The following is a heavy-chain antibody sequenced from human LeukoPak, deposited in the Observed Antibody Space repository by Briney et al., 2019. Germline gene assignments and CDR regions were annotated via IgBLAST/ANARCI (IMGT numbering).Heavy chain of an antibody. CDR3: ARTYYDFWSGSRYWYFHL. Sequence: PSETLSLTCAVYGGSFSGYYWSWIRQPPGKGLEWIGEINHSGSTNYNPSLKSRVTMLVDTSKNQFSLKLSSVTAADTAVYYCARTYYDFWSGSRYWYFHLWGRGTLVTVSS. CDR1: GGSFSGYY. J-gene: IGHJ2*01. CDR2: INHSGST. D-gene: IGHD3-3*01. V-gene: IGHV4-34*01.